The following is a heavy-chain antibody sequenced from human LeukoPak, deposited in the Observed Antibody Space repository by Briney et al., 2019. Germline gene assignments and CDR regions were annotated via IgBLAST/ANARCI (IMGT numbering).Heavy chain of an antibody. D-gene: IGHD3-10*01. CDR2: ISYDGSNK. CDR1: GFTFSSYG. Sequence: GGSLRLSCAASGFTFSSYGMHWVRQAPGKGLEWVAVISYDGSNKYYADSVKGRFTISRDNSKNTLYLQMNSLRAEDTAVYYCAKDREFPYMDVWGKGTTVTVSS. J-gene: IGHJ6*03. V-gene: IGHV3-30*18. CDR3: AKDREFPYMDV.